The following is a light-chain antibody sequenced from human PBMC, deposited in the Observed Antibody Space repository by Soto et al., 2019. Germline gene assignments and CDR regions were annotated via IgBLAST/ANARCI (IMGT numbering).Light chain of an antibody. CDR2: STD. CDR3: VLYMGGGISV. V-gene: IGLV8-61*01. CDR1: SGSVSTTYY. Sequence: QTVVTQETSFSVSPGGTVTLTCGLTSGSVSTTYYPSWYQQTPGQAPRTLIYSTDTRSSGVPDRFSGSILGNKAALTITGAQADDECDYYCVLYMGGGISVFGGGTKVTVL. J-gene: IGLJ2*01.